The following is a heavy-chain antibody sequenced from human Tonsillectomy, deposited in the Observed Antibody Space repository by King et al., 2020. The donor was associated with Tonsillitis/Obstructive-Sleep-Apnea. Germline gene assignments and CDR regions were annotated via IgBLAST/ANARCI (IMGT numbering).Heavy chain of an antibody. J-gene: IGHJ4*02. CDR1: GGSFSGCY. D-gene: IGHD2-15*01. CDR3: ARGHNLVVVAATNDY. CDR2: INHSGST. V-gene: IGHV4-34*01. Sequence: VQLQQWGAGLLKPSETLSLTCAVYGGSFSGCYWSWIRQPPGKGLEWIGEINHSGSTNYNPSLKSRVTISVDTSKNQFSLKLSSVTAADTAVYYCARGHNLVVVAATNDYWGQGTLVTVSS.